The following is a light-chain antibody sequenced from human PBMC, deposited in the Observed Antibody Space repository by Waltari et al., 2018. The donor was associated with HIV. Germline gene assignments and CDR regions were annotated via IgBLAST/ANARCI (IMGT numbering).Light chain of an antibody. Sequence: SYDLKQPPAVSVSPGQTARITCSGDSLPKQYVYWYQQKPGLAPILLIYKDVARPSGIPERFSGSSSGTTVTLTVSRVQAQDEADYFCQSADSSGSLLVFDGGTKLIVL. V-gene: IGLV3-25*03. CDR3: QSADSSGSLLV. CDR2: KDV. J-gene: IGLJ2*01. CDR1: SLPKQY.